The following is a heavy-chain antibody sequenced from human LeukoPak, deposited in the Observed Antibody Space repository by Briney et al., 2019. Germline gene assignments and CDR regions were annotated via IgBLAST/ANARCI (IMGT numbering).Heavy chain of an antibody. CDR1: GGTFSSYG. V-gene: IGHV1-8*02. J-gene: IGHJ4*02. D-gene: IGHD3-22*01. CDR2: MNSNSGNT. Sequence: ASVKVSCKASGGTFSSYGISWVRQATGQGLEWMGWMNSNSGNTGYAQKFQGRVTMTRNTSITTAYMELSSLRSEDTAVYYCARVNGRDPRSGSYYWGQGTLVTVSS. CDR3: ARVNGRDPRSGSYY.